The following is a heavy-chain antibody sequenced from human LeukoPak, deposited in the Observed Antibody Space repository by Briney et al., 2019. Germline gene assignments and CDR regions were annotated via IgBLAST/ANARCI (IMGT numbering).Heavy chain of an antibody. D-gene: IGHD1-26*01. CDR3: ARDPSAWFDP. J-gene: IGHJ5*02. CDR1: GDSVSSGSAA. V-gene: IGHV6-1*01. CDR2: TYYRSKWYS. Sequence: SQTLSLTCAISGDSVSSGSAAWNWIRQSPSRGLEWLGRTYYRSKWYSDYAVSVKSRISITSDTSNNQFSLQLKSLTPEDTAVYYCARDPSAWFDPWGQGTLVTVSS.